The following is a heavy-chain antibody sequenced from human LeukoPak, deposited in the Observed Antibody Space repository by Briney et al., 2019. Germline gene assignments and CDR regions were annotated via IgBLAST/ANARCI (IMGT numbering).Heavy chain of an antibody. Sequence: PGGSLRLSCAASGFTFTTYWMHWVRQAPGKGLVWVSHINSDGSITSYADSVKGRFTISRDNAKNTLYLQMNSLGAEDMAVYYCARDLTFTYAWGQGTLVTVSS. V-gene: IGHV3-74*01. J-gene: IGHJ5*02. CDR1: GFTFTTYW. CDR2: INSDGSIT. D-gene: IGHD3-16*01. CDR3: ARDLTFTYA.